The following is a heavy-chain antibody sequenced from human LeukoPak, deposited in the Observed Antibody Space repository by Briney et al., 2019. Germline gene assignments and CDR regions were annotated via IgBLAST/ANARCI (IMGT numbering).Heavy chain of an antibody. CDR1: GFMFIGYG. CDR2: IRFDGRYE. J-gene: IGHJ4*02. Sequence: GGSLRLSCEASGFMFIGYGMHWVRQTPGGGLEWVAFIRFDGRYEYYTHSVNGRFTISRDNAKNSLYLQMNSLRAEDTAVYYCARDKIVGATQFDYWGQGTLVTVSS. V-gene: IGHV3-30*02. D-gene: IGHD1-26*01. CDR3: ARDKIVGATQFDY.